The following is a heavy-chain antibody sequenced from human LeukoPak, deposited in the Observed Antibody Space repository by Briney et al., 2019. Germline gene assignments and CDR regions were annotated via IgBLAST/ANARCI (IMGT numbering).Heavy chain of an antibody. Sequence: PSETLSLTCAVYGGSFSGYYWSWIRQPPGKGLEWIGEINHSGSTNYNPSLKSRVTISVDTSKNQFSLKLSSVTAADTAVYYCARHCGGDCFFDWWGQGTLVTVSS. CDR2: INHSGST. CDR1: GGSFSGYY. V-gene: IGHV4-34*01. J-gene: IGHJ4*02. D-gene: IGHD2-21*02. CDR3: ARHCGGDCFFDW.